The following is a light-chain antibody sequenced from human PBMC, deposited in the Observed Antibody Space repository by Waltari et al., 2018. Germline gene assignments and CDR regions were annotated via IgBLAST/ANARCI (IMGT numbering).Light chain of an antibody. Sequence: SYELTQPPSVSVSPGQTASITCSGANLGAKYASWFRQKPGQAPVLLTYQDSTRPPGSPERFSGFNSGNTATLTIGGAQAMDEGDYYCQAWDSSADNVFGSGTKVTVL. CDR3: QAWDSSADNV. V-gene: IGLV3-1*01. CDR2: QDS. CDR1: NLGAKY. J-gene: IGLJ6*01.